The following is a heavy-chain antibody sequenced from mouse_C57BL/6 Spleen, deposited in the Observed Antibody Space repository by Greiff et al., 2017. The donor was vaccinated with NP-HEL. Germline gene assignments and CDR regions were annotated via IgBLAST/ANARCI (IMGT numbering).Heavy chain of an antibody. CDR1: GFTFSSYA. CDR3: ARGGGLAY. J-gene: IGHJ3*01. Sequence: EVMLVESGGGLVKPGGSLKLSCAASGFTFSSYAMSWVRQTPEKRLEWVATISDGGSYTYYPDNVKGRFTISRDNAKNNLYLQMSHLKSEDTAMYYCARGGGLAYWGQGTLVTVSA. D-gene: IGHD3-3*01. CDR2: ISDGGSYT. V-gene: IGHV5-4*03.